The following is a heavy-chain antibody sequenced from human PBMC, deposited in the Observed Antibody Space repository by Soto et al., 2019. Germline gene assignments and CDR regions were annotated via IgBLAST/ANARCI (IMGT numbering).Heavy chain of an antibody. CDR3: ARGLTGAQWLRYYYYYGMDV. CDR1: GFTFSSYG. D-gene: IGHD5-12*01. Sequence: GGSLRLSCAASGFTFSSYGMHWVRQAPGKGLEWVAVIWYDGSNKYYADFVKGRFTISRDNSKNTLYLQMNSLRAEDTAVYYCARGLTGAQWLRYYYYYGMDVWGQGTTVTVSS. V-gene: IGHV3-33*01. J-gene: IGHJ6*02. CDR2: IWYDGSNK.